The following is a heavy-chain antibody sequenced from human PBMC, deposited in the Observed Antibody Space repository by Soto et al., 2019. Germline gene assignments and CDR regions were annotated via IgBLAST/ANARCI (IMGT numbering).Heavy chain of an antibody. CDR3: ARSNIKYSGSYFLDV. CDR1: GYTFTSYG. D-gene: IGHD1-26*01. Sequence: ASVKVSCEASGYTFTSYGISWVRQAPGQGLEWMGWISAYNGNTNYAQKLQGRVTMTTDTSTSTAYMELRSLRSDATAVYYCARSNIKYSGSYFLDVWGQGTTVTVSS. CDR2: ISAYNGNT. J-gene: IGHJ6*02. V-gene: IGHV1-18*01.